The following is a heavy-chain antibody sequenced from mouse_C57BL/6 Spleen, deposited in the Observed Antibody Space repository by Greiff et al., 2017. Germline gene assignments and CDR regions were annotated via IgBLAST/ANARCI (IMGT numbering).Heavy chain of an antibody. J-gene: IGHJ1*03. CDR3: ATLYYGSSYVDWYFDV. Sequence: VQLQQSGPGLVQPSQRLSITCTVSGFSFTSYGVHWVRQSPGKGLEWLGVIWSGGSTDYNAAFISRLSISKDNSKSQVFFKMNSLQADDTAIYYCATLYYGSSYVDWYFDVWGTGTTVTVSS. D-gene: IGHD1-1*01. CDR2: IWSGGST. CDR1: GFSFTSYG. V-gene: IGHV2-2*01.